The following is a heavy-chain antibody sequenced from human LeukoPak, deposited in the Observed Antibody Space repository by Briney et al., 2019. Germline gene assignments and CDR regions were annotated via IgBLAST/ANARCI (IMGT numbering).Heavy chain of an antibody. D-gene: IGHD1-14*01. V-gene: IGHV3-23*01. J-gene: IGHJ4*02. Sequence: TGGSLRLSCAASGFTFRRYAMTWVRQAPGKGLEWVSGINGGGSTTYYADSVKGRFTTSRDSSNNTLNLQMNSLRAEDTAIYYCARRTADYYFDYWGQGTLVTVSS. CDR1: GFTFRRYA. CDR2: INGGGSTT. CDR3: ARRTADYYFDY.